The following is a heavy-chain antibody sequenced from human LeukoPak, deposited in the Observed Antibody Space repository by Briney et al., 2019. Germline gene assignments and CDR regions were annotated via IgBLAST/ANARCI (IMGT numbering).Heavy chain of an antibody. CDR1: GFTFTTYS. CDR3: ARDRTHSSGWYLEPSFDP. CDR2: ISSGSSAI. J-gene: IGHJ5*02. Sequence: GGSLRLSCEASGFTFTTYSMTWVRQAPGKGLEWVSIISSGSSAIFSADALKGRFTISRDNAKNSLYLQMNSLRAEDTAVYYCARDRTHSSGWYLEPSFDPWGQGTLVTVSS. D-gene: IGHD6-19*01. V-gene: IGHV3-21*01.